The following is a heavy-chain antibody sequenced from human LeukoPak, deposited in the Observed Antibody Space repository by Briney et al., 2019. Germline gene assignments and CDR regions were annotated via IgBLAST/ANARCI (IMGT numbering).Heavy chain of an antibody. Sequence: SETLSLTCTVSGGSISSSSYYWGWIRQPPGKGLEWIGSIYYSGSTYYNPSLKSRVTISVDTSKNQFSLKLSSVTAADTAVYYCARGTPYGSGTRFDPWGQGTLVTVSS. CDR2: IYYSGST. J-gene: IGHJ5*02. D-gene: IGHD3-10*01. CDR1: GGSISSSSYY. CDR3: ARGTPYGSGTRFDP. V-gene: IGHV4-39*07.